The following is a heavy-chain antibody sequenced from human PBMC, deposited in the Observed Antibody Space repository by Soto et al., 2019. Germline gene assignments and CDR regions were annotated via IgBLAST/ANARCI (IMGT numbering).Heavy chain of an antibody. V-gene: IGHV1-2*02. D-gene: IGHD1-1*01. CDR2: INPNSGGT. J-gene: IGHJ1*01. CDR3: ARDGSPTRIAPSIQL. Sequence: ASVKVSCKASGYTFTGYYMHWVRQAPGQGLEWMGWINPNSGGTNYAQKFQGRVTMTRDTSISTAYMELSRLRSDDTAVYYCARDGSPTRIAPSIQLWGQGTLVTVSS. CDR1: GYTFTGYY.